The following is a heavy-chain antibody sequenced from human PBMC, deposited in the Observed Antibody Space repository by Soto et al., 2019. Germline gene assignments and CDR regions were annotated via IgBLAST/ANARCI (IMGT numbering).Heavy chain of an antibody. D-gene: IGHD5-12*01. CDR1: GGSFSGYY. J-gene: IGHJ4*02. Sequence: QVQLQQWGAGLLKPSETLSLTCAVYGGSFSGYYWSWIRQPPGKGLEWIGEINHSGSTNYNPSPKSRVPISVDTSKNQFSLKLSSVTAADTAVYYCASKRLRDFDYWGQGTLVTVSS. CDR3: ASKRLRDFDY. V-gene: IGHV4-34*01. CDR2: INHSGST.